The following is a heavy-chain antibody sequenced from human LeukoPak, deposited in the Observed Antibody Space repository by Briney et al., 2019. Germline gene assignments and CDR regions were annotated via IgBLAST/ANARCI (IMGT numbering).Heavy chain of an antibody. D-gene: IGHD2-2*01. CDR3: ARGQGSDCSSTSCYGRDAYYYYGMDV. J-gene: IGHJ6*02. Sequence: SVKVSCKASGYTFTSYDINWVRQATGQGLEWMGWMNPNSGNTGYAQKFQGRVTMTRNTSISTAYMELSSLRSEDTAVYYCARGQGSDCSSTSCYGRDAYYYYGMDVWGQGTTVTVSS. V-gene: IGHV1-8*01. CDR2: MNPNSGNT. CDR1: GYTFTSYD.